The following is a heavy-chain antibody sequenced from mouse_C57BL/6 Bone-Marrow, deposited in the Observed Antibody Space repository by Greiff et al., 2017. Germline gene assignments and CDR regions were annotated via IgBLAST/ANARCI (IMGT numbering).Heavy chain of an antibody. CDR2: IYPRSGNT. J-gene: IGHJ2*01. CDR3: ARRWLLPDY. D-gene: IGHD2-3*01. CDR1: GYTFTSYG. V-gene: IGHV1-81*01. Sequence: QVQLQQSGAELARPGASVKLSCKASGYTFTSYGISWVKQRTGQGLEWIGEIYPRSGNTYYNEKFKGKATLTADKSSSTAYMELRSLTSEDSAVYFCARRWLLPDYWGQGTTRTVSS.